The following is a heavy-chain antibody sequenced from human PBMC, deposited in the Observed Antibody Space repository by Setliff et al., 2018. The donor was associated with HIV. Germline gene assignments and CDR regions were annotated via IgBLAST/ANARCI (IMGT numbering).Heavy chain of an antibody. V-gene: IGHV3-7*03. CDR1: GFTFSNYW. CDR2: INQDGSEK. D-gene: IGHD6-6*01. CDR3: ARDPRTDSSYAWFDS. Sequence: GGSLRLSCAASGFTFSNYWMNWVRQVPGKGLEWVANINQDGSEKKYVDSMKGRLTISRDNAKNSLYLQMTSLRAEDTALYFCARDPRTDSSYAWFDSWGQGTLVTVSS. J-gene: IGHJ5*01.